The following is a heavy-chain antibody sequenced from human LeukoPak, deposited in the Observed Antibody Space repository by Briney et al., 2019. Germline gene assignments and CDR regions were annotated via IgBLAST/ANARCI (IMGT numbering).Heavy chain of an antibody. D-gene: IGHD2-15*01. CDR1: GYTSTANY. Sequence: ASVKGSSEASGYTSTANYIHWVRQAPGQGLEWMGWIETNRAAIRYAQKFQGRVTMTRDTSITTAYMDLSSLTSDDTAVYYCARDVDPYCNFGSCYDYWGQGTLVTVSS. J-gene: IGHJ4*02. CDR2: IETNRAAI. CDR3: ARDVDPYCNFGSCYDY. V-gene: IGHV1-2*02.